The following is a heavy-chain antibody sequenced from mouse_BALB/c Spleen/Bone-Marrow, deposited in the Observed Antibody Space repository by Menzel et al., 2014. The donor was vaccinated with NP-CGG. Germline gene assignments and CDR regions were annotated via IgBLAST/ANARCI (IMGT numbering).Heavy chain of an antibody. D-gene: IGHD2-10*02. Sequence: VKLQESGAELVRPGASVKVSCKASGYTFTSYWINWVKQRPGQGLEWIGNIYPSDSYTNYNQNFKDKATLTVDKSSSXAYMQLSSPTSEDSAVYYCTRQYGNYYAMDYWGQGTSVTVSS. V-gene: IGHV1S126*01. CDR2: IYPSDSYT. CDR1: GYTFTSYW. CDR3: TRQYGNYYAMDY. J-gene: IGHJ4*01.